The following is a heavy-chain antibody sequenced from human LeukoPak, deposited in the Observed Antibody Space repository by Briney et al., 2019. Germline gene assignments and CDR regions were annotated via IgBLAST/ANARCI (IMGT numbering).Heavy chain of an antibody. J-gene: IGHJ5*02. V-gene: IGHV1-8*01. CDR2: MNPNSGNT. CDR1: GYTFSTYD. Sequence: ASVKVSCKASGYTFSTYDLIWVRQATGQGLEWTGWMNPNSGNTGYAQKFQGRVTMTRNTSISTAYMELSSLRSEDTAVYYCARAIFGVAWFDPWGQGTLVTVSS. CDR3: ARAIFGVAWFDP. D-gene: IGHD3-3*02.